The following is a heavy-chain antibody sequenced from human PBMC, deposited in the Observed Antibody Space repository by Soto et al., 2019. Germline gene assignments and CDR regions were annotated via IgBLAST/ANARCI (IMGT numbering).Heavy chain of an antibody. Sequence: EVQLVESGGGLVKPGGSLRLSCEASGFSFSSYSMNWVRQAPGKGLEWVSSISSNGNYIYYADSVKGRFTISRDNAQNSLYRQMDSLSAEDTAVYYCAREEQQLVIDYWGQGTLVTVSS. D-gene: IGHD6-13*01. V-gene: IGHV3-21*01. J-gene: IGHJ4*02. CDR1: GFSFSSYS. CDR3: AREEQQLVIDY. CDR2: ISSNGNYI.